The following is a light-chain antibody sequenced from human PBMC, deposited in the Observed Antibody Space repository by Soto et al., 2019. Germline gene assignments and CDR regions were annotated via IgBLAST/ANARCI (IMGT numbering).Light chain of an antibody. V-gene: IGKV1-12*01. CDR2: GAS. CDR1: QDIASW. Sequence: DIRLSQPSSSVYGSVGDRVSMTCRASQDIASWLAWYQQRPGKAPVLLIFGASILQSGVSSRFSGNVAGTDGTITISSLQKEDGTTYDCQQRYSTPYTFGQGTRLENK. J-gene: IGKJ5*01. CDR3: QQRYSTPYT.